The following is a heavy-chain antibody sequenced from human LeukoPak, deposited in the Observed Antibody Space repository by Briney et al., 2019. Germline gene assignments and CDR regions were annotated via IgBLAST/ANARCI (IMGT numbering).Heavy chain of an antibody. J-gene: IGHJ4*02. CDR2: ISSSGYDI. V-gene: IGHV3-48*03. CDR1: GFTLSSYE. CDR3: ARVGRAGRPGY. Sequence: GGSLRLTCAASGFTLSSYERNWVRQAPGKGLEWVAYISSSGYDIYYADSVKGRFTISRDNAKNSLYLQINSLRAEDTAIYYCARVGRAGRPGYWGQGTLVTVSS.